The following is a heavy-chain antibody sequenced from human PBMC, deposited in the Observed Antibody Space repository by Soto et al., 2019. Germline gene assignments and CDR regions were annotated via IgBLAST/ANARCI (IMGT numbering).Heavy chain of an antibody. CDR2: IYYSGNT. Sequence: SETLSLTCTVSGGSISSYYWSWIRQPPGKGPEWIGYIYYSGNTNYNPSLKSRVTISVDTSKNQLSLKLSSVTAADTAVYYCAREVVEPAAMGNHYYYMDVWGKGTTVTVSS. CDR1: GGSISSYY. CDR3: AREVVEPAAMGNHYYYMDV. V-gene: IGHV4-59*01. J-gene: IGHJ6*03. D-gene: IGHD2-2*01.